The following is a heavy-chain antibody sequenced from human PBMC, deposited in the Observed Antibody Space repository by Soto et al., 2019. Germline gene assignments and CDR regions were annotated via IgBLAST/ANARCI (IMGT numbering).Heavy chain of an antibody. J-gene: IGHJ4*02. CDR3: AKDYDSSTWFVFPYLDY. Sequence: EVQLLESGGGLVQPGGSLRLSCAASGFTFNIYSMTWVRQAPGKGLEWVSGISGSGENTYYADSVKGRFTISRDNTGNTLYLQMDSLTTEDTAVYSCAKDYDSSTWFVFPYLDYWGPGSQVTVSS. CDR2: ISGSGENT. D-gene: IGHD6-13*01. CDR1: GFTFNIYS. V-gene: IGHV3-23*01.